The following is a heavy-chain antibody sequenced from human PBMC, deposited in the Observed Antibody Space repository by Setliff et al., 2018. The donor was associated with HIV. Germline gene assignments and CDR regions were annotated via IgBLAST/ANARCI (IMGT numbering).Heavy chain of an antibody. V-gene: IGHV1-69*05. CDR1: GGIFSRFA. CDR2: IIPIFGTA. CDR3: ARDSSDTAMVIGRSFDY. J-gene: IGHJ4*02. D-gene: IGHD5-18*01. Sequence: SVKVSCKASGGIFSRFAFSWVRQAPGQGLEWMGGIIPIFGTANYAQKFQGRVTITTDESASTAYMELSSLRSEDTAVYYCARDSSDTAMVIGRSFDYWGQGTLVTVSS.